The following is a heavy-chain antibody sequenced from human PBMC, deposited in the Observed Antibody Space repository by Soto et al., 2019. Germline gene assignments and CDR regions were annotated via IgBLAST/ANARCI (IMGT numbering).Heavy chain of an antibody. D-gene: IGHD6-6*01. J-gene: IGHJ5*02. V-gene: IGHV3-23*01. CDR1: GFTFSSSA. CDR3: AEAQYSSSSGGNS. Sequence: GGSLRLSCAASGFTFSSSAMSWVRQAPGKGLEWVSAISGSGGSTNYADSVKGRFTISRDNSKSTLYLQMNSLRAEDTALYYCAEAQYSSSSGGNSWGQGTLVTVSS. CDR2: ISGSGGST.